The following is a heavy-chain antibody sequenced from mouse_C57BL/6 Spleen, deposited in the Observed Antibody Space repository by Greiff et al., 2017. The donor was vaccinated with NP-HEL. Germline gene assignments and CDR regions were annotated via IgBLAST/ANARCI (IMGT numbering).Heavy chain of an antibody. Sequence: QVQLKQPGAELVKPGASVKLSCKASGYTFTSYWMHWVKQRPGQGLEWIGMIHPNSGSTNYNEKFKSKATLTVDKSSSTAYMQLSSLTSEDSAVYYCARRGVVATYWYFDVWGTGTTVTVSS. J-gene: IGHJ1*03. CDR3: ARRGVVATYWYFDV. CDR1: GYTFTSYW. CDR2: IHPNSGST. V-gene: IGHV1-64*01. D-gene: IGHD1-1*01.